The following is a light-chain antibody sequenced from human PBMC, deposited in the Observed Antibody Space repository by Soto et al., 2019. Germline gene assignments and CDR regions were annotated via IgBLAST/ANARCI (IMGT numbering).Light chain of an antibody. Sequence: EIVLTQSPGTLSSSPGERATLSCSASQTVTSNYLAWYQQKPGQAPRLLFFGASIRATGLPDRFSGVGSGTDLTLTISRQEPEDFAVYYCQQYGSSPGTFGQGTKVEVK. J-gene: IGKJ1*01. V-gene: IGKV3-20*01. CDR3: QQYGSSPGT. CDR1: QTVTSNY. CDR2: GAS.